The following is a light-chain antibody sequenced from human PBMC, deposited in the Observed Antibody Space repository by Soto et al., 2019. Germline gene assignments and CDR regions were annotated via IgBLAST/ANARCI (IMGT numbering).Light chain of an antibody. CDR3: QQSYTTPFT. Sequence: DIQMTQSPSSLSASVGDRVTITCRASQSISSYLNWYQQKPGKAPKVLIYAASTLPSGVPSRFSGSGAGTDFTLTISSLQPEDFATYYCQQSYTTPFTFGPGTKVDIK. CDR1: QSISSY. V-gene: IGKV1-39*01. CDR2: AAS. J-gene: IGKJ3*01.